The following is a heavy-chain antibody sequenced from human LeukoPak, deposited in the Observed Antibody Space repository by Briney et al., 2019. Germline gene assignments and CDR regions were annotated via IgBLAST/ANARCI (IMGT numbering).Heavy chain of an antibody. CDR3: ARARTRKFQPYYFDY. J-gene: IGHJ4*02. CDR1: GGSISSYY. CDR2: IYYSGST. D-gene: IGHD1-14*01. V-gene: IGHV4-59*01. Sequence: SETLSLTCTVSGGSISSYYWSWIRQPPGKGLEWIGYIYYSGSTNYNPSLKSRVTISVDTSKNQFSLKLSSVTAEDTAVYYCARARTRKFQPYYFDYWGQGTLVTVSS.